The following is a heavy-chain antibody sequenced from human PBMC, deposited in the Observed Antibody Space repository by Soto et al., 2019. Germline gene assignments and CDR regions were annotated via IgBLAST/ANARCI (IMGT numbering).Heavy chain of an antibody. Sequence: QITLKESGPTLVEPTQTLTLTCTFSGFSLSTSGVGVAWIRQPPGKALEWLALTYWDDLKRYSPSLMRRLTSTKDTSRNQVVLTMTHMDPVDAGTYYCAHKGVGYAGAYYFDFWGQGALVTVSS. V-gene: IGHV2-5*02. CDR3: AHKGVGYAGAYYFDF. CDR2: TYWDDLK. D-gene: IGHD2-2*01. J-gene: IGHJ4*02. CDR1: GFSLSTSGVG.